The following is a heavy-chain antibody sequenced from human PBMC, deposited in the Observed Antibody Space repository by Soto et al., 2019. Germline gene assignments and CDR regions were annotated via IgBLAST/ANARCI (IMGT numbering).Heavy chain of an antibody. Sequence: EASVKVSCKASGGTFSSYAISWVRQAPGQGLEWMGGIIPIFGTANYAQKFQGRVTITADESTSTAYMELSSLRSEDTAVYYCARDRVAAAHFDYWGQGTLVTVS. CDR2: IIPIFGTA. D-gene: IGHD6-13*01. CDR3: ARDRVAAAHFDY. CDR1: GGTFSSYA. J-gene: IGHJ4*02. V-gene: IGHV1-69*13.